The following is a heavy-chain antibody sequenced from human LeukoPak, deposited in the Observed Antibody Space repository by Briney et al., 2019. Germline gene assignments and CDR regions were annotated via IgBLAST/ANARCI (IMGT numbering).Heavy chain of an antibody. CDR2: INPNSGGT. V-gene: IGHV1-2*06. CDR1: GYTFTGYY. D-gene: IGHD5/OR15-5a*01. J-gene: IGHJ4*02. Sequence: ASVKVSCKASGYTFTGYYMHWVRQAPGQGLEWMGRINPNSGGTYYTQKFQGRITMTRDTSISTAYVELNGLTSDDTAVYYCARDLSSTANWEFDYWGQGTLVTVSS. CDR3: ARDLSSTANWEFDY.